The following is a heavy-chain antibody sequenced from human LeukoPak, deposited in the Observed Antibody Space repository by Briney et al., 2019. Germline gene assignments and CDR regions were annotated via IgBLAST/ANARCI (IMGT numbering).Heavy chain of an antibody. CDR2: IYYSGTT. CDR3: ARQSDFWSGSSFDH. D-gene: IGHD3-3*01. CDR1: GGSMMCSNYY. V-gene: IGHV4-39*01. J-gene: IGHJ4*02. Sequence: SETLSLTCTVSGGSMMCSNYYWGWIRQPPGKGLEWIGTIYYSGTTYYNPSLKSRVTISVATSKNQFSLKLKFVTAADTAVYYCARQSDFWSGSSFDHWGQGTLVSVSS.